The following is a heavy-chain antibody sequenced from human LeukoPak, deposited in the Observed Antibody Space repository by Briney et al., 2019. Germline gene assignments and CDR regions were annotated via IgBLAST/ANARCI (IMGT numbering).Heavy chain of an antibody. D-gene: IGHD3-3*01. CDR2: ISYDGSNK. CDR3: AKGGGDSRGLDY. Sequence: GRSLRLSCAASGFTFSTYGMHWVRQAPGKGLEWVAVISYDGSNKYYADSVKGRFTISRDNSKNTLYLQMNSLRAEDTAVYYCAKGGGDSRGLDYWGQGTLVTVSS. CDR1: GFTFSTYG. V-gene: IGHV3-30*18. J-gene: IGHJ4*02.